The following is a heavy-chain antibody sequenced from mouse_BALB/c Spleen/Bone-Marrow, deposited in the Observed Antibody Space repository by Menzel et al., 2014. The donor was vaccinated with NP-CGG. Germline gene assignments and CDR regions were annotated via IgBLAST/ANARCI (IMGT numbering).Heavy chain of an antibody. CDR3: ARDHFYYVNYDFVY. J-gene: IGHJ3*01. D-gene: IGHD2-1*01. Sequence: QVQLKESGTELVKPGAPVKLSCKASGYTFXSYWMNWVKQRPGRGLEWIGRIDPSDSETHYNQKFKDKATLTVDESSSXAYTQLSSLTSEDSAFYYCARDHFYYVNYDFVYWGKGTRATVSA. CDR2: IDPSDSET. CDR1: GYTFXSYW. V-gene: IGHV1-69*02.